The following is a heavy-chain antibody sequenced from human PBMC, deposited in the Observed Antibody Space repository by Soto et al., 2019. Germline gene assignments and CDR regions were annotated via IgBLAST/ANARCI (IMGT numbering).Heavy chain of an antibody. D-gene: IGHD2-2*01. CDR3: AKLPRYCSSTSCCMDV. CDR1: GFTFSSYA. V-gene: IGHV3-23*01. CDR2: ISGSGGST. J-gene: IGHJ6*02. Sequence: EVQLLESGGGLVQPGGSLRLSCAASGFTFSSYAMSWVRQAPGKGLEWVSAISGSGGSTYYADSVKGRFTISRDNSKNTLYLQMNSLRAEDTAVYYCAKLPRYCSSTSCCMDVWGQGTTVTVSS.